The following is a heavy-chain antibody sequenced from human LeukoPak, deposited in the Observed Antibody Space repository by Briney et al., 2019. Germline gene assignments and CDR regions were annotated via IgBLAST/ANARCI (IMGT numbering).Heavy chain of an antibody. Sequence: PSETLSLICTVSGDSISDYYWTWLRQPPGKGPQWIGYISYSGNSNYNPSLESRVIISLDTSKNQFSLSLASVTAADTAVYYCARDRQQTSGLFDYWGQGTLVTVSS. D-gene: IGHD3-10*01. J-gene: IGHJ4*02. CDR2: ISYSGNS. V-gene: IGHV4-59*01. CDR3: ARDRQQTSGLFDY. CDR1: GDSISDYY.